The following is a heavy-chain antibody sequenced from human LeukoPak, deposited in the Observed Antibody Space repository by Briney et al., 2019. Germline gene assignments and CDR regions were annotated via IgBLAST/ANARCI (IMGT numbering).Heavy chain of an antibody. D-gene: IGHD3-3*01. CDR1: GFTFSSYG. Sequence: GGSLRLSCAVSGFTFSSYGMHWVRQTPGKGLEWVAVISYDGGQKSYVDSVKGRFTISRDNSKNTLYLQMNSLRPEDTAVYYCAKDFGGIFLTFFFDYWGQGTVVTVSS. CDR2: ISYDGGQK. V-gene: IGHV3-30*18. J-gene: IGHJ4*02. CDR3: AKDFGGIFLTFFFDY.